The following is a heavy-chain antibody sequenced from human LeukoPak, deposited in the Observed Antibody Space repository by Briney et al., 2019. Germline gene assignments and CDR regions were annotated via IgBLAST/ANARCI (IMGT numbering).Heavy chain of an antibody. D-gene: IGHD2-2*01. CDR2: IYSGGST. Sequence: GGSLRLSCAASGFTVSSNYMSWVRQAPGKGLEWVSIIYSGGSTYYTDSVRGRFIISRDISKNTLYLQMNSLRAEDTAVYYCAKVGDCGRASCYAIDYWGQGTLVTVSS. CDR1: GFTVSSNY. J-gene: IGHJ4*02. V-gene: IGHV3-66*01. CDR3: AKVGDCGRASCYAIDY.